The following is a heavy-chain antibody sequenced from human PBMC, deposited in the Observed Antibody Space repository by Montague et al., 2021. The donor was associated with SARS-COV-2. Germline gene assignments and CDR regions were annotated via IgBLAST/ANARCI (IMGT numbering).Heavy chain of an antibody. CDR3: ARGTSVRGAVNWFDP. J-gene: IGHJ5*02. D-gene: IGHD3-10*01. Sequence: SETLSLTCAVSGGSISSHYWSFIRQPPGKGLEWIAYINYNGGTNYNPSLKSRVTISVDTSKNHFSLQLRSVTPADTAVYFCARGTSVRGAVNWFDPWGQGTLVTVSS. CDR1: GGSISSHY. V-gene: IGHV4-59*11. CDR2: INYNGGT.